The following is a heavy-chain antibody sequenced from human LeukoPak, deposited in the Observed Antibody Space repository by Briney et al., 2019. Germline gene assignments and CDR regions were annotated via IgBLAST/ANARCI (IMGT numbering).Heavy chain of an antibody. D-gene: IGHD4-17*01. CDR3: AKPSTTVTTWGLDY. V-gene: IGHV3-21*01. Sequence: GGSLRLSCAASGFTFSDYSMKWIRQAPGKGLELVSSISSSSSNIYYADSVKGRFIISRDNAMNSLYLQMNSLRVEDTAVYYCAKPSTTVTTWGLDYWGQGTLVTVSS. CDR1: GFTFSDYS. CDR2: ISSSSSNI. J-gene: IGHJ4*02.